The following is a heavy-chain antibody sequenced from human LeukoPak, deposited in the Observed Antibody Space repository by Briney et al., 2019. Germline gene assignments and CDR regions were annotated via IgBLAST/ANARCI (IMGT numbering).Heavy chain of an antibody. CDR1: GYTFTTYN. D-gene: IGHD2-2*01. J-gene: IGHJ5*02. V-gene: IGHV1-18*01. CDR2: ISGYNGNT. Sequence: ASVKVSCKASGYTFTTYNINWVRQAPGQGLEWMGWISGYNGNTNYAQKLQGRVTMTEDTSTDTAYMELSSLRSEDTAVYYCATVRVVPAADNWFDPWGQGTLVTVSS. CDR3: ATVRVVPAADNWFDP.